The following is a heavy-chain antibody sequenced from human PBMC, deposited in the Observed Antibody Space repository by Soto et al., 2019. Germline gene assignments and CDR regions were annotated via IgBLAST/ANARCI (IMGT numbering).Heavy chain of an antibody. D-gene: IGHD4-4*01. Sequence: EVQLEESGGGLVQPGGSLRLSYVVSGFSVSRNYMSWVRQAPGKGLEWVSVIYSGGSTYYADSVKGRFTISRHNSKNTLYLQMNSLRAEDTAVYYCARRGNPNYYWGQGTLVTVSS. CDR1: GFSVSRNY. CDR3: ARRGNPNYY. J-gene: IGHJ4*02. CDR2: IYSGGST. V-gene: IGHV3-53*04.